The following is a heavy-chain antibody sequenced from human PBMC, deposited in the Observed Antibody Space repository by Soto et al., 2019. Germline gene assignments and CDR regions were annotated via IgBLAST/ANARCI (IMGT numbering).Heavy chain of an antibody. CDR1: GASISRGSDY. Sequence: QVQLQESGPGLVKPSQTLSLSCTVSGASISRGSDYWTWIRQRPGKDLDWIGYIYYSGSTYYNPSLKSRVTISIDTAKNQFYPNLTSVTAADTAVYYCARDSGFGALHAWGQGTMVTVSS. V-gene: IGHV4-31*03. CDR2: IYYSGST. D-gene: IGHD3-10*01. J-gene: IGHJ3*01. CDR3: ARDSGFGALHA.